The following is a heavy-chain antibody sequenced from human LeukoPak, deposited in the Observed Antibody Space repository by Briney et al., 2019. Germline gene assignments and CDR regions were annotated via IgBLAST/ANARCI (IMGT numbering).Heavy chain of an antibody. Sequence: SVKVSCKASGFTFTSSAMQWVRQARGQRLEWIGWIVVGSGNTNYSQKFQERVTITRDMYTSKAYMELSSLRSEDTAVYYCAASDGYNSLNYYYYYMDVWGKGTMVTVSS. V-gene: IGHV1-58*02. D-gene: IGHD5-24*01. CDR1: GFTFTSSA. CDR2: IVVGSGNT. J-gene: IGHJ6*03. CDR3: AASDGYNSLNYYYYYMDV.